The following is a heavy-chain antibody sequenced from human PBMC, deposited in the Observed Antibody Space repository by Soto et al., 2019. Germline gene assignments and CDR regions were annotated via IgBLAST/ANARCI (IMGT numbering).Heavy chain of an antibody. V-gene: IGHV1-18*01. CDR3: ARTRGTMVRGAIVHDAFDI. CDR2: ISAYNGNT. Sequence: ASVKVSCKASGYTFTSYGISWVRQAPGQGLEWMGWISAYNGNTNYAQKLQGRVTMTTDTSTSTAYMELRSLRSDDTAVYYCARTRGTMVRGAIVHDAFDIWGQGTMVTVSS. CDR1: GYTFTSYG. J-gene: IGHJ3*02. D-gene: IGHD3-10*01.